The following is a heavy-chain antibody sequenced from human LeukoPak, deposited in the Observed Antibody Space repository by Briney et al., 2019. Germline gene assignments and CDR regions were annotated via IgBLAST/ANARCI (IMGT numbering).Heavy chain of an antibody. D-gene: IGHD2-15*01. CDR3: ARRYCSGGSCYEIDY. J-gene: IGHJ4*02. CDR2: IYHSGST. CDR1: GGSISSSNW. Sequence: SETLSLTCAVSGGSISSSNWWSWVRQPPGKGLEWIGEIYHSGSTNYNLSLKSRVTISVDKSKNQFSLKLSSVTAADTAVYYCARRYCSGGSCYEIDYWGQGTLVTVSS. V-gene: IGHV4-4*02.